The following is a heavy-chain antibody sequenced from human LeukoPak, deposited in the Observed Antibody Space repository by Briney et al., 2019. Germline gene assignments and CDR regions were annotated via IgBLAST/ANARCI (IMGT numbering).Heavy chain of an antibody. CDR1: GFTFSSYD. CDR2: ISGSGGST. CDR3: APMEYYFDY. Sequence: GGSLRLSCAVSGFTFSSYDMSWVRQAPGKGLEWVSAISGSGGSTYYADSVKGRFTISRDNSKNTLFLQMNSLRAEDTAVYYCAPMEYYFDYWGQGTLVTVSS. V-gene: IGHV3-23*01. D-gene: IGHD1-1*01. J-gene: IGHJ4*02.